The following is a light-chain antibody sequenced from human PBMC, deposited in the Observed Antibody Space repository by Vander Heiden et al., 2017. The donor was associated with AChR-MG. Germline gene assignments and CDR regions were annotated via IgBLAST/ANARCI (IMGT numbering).Light chain of an antibody. Sequence: SVFTQPPTVSAAPGQQVTISCSGSSSNIGNNYVSWYQQLPGTAPKLLIYDNNKRPSGIPDRFSGSKSGTSATLGITGLQTGDEADYYCGTWDSSLSAGPYVFGTGTKVTVL. J-gene: IGLJ1*01. V-gene: IGLV1-51*01. CDR2: DNN. CDR1: SSNIGNNY. CDR3: GTWDSSLSAGPYV.